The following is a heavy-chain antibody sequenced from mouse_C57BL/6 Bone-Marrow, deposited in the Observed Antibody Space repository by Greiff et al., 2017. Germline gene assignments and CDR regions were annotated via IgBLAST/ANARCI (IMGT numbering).Heavy chain of an antibody. Sequence: EVKLLESGPGLVKPSQSLSLTCSVTGYSITSGYYWNWLRQFPGNKLEWMGYISYDGSNNYNPSLTNRISITRDTSKNQFFLKLNSVPTEDTAAYYCARGDSNYYLWFAYWGQGTLVTVSA. CDR1: GYSITSGYY. V-gene: IGHV3-6*01. CDR3: ARGDSNYYLWFAY. CDR2: ISYDGSN. J-gene: IGHJ3*01. D-gene: IGHD2-5*01.